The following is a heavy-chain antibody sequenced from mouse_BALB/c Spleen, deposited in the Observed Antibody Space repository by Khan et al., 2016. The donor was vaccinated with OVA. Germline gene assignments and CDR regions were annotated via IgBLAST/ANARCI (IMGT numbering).Heavy chain of an antibody. J-gene: IGHJ4*01. CDR1: GFSLTSYG. CDR2: IWSGGST. CDR3: ARKPNSLLRVRRAMDY. D-gene: IGHD1-2*01. Sequence: QVQLQQSGPGLVQPSQSLSITCTVSGFSLTSYGVHWVRQSPGKGLEWLGVIWSGGSTDYNAAFISRLSISKDNSKSQVLIKRTSLQANDTAKYYCARKPNSLLRVRRAMDYWGQGTSVTVSS. V-gene: IGHV2-2*02.